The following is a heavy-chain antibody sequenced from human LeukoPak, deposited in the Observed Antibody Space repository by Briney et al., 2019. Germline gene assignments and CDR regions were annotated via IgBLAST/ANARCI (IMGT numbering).Heavy chain of an antibody. V-gene: IGHV3-74*01. Sequence: GGSLRLSCAASGFTFSGYWIHWVRQGPGKGLVWVSRMNSDGSSTSYADSVKGRFTISRDNAKNTLYLQMNNLRAEDTAVYYCTRGPTDYWGQGTLVTVSS. J-gene: IGHJ4*02. CDR3: TRGPTDY. CDR1: GFTFSGYW. CDR2: MNSDGSST.